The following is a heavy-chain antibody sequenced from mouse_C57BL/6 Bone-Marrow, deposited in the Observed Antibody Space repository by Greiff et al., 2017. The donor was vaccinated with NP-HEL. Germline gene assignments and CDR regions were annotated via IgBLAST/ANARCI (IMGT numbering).Heavy chain of an antibody. Sequence: QVQLQQPGAELVRPGSSVKLSCKASGYTFTSYWMHWVKQRPIQGLEWIGNIDPSDSETHYNQKFKDKATLTVDKSSSTAYMQLSSLTSEDSAVYYCARSDGYPLYYAMDYWGQGTSVTVSS. D-gene: IGHD2-3*01. CDR3: ARSDGYPLYYAMDY. CDR2: IDPSDSET. J-gene: IGHJ4*01. V-gene: IGHV1-52*01. CDR1: GYTFTSYW.